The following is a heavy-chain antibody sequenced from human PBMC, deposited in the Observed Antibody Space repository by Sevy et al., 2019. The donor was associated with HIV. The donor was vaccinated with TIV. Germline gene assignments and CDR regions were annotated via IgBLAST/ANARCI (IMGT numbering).Heavy chain of an antibody. D-gene: IGHD6-19*01. CDR3: TRDLGSSPASFFDY. CDR2: ISAYNGHR. V-gene: IGHV1-18*04. CDR1: GYTFTNFG. J-gene: IGHJ4*02. Sequence: ASVKVSCKDSGYTFTNFGISWVRQAPGQGPEWMAWISAYNGHRNYAQKFQGRVTMTQDISTSTVYMELRSLRSDDTAIYYCTRDLGSSPASFFDYWGQGTLVTVSS.